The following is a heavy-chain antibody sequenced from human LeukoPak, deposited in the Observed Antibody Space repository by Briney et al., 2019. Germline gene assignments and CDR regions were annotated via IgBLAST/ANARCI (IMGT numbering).Heavy chain of an antibody. V-gene: IGHV3-23*01. J-gene: IGHJ5*02. Sequence: PGGSLRLSCAASGLTFNRHGMSWVRQAPGKGLEWVSGIDVSGRMTYYADSVKGRFTISRDNSKNMVYLQMNSLRAGDMAVYYCARDGKNYDKSLGPFDPWGQGTLVTVSS. D-gene: IGHD3-9*01. CDR1: GLTFNRHG. CDR2: IDVSGRMT. CDR3: ARDGKNYDKSLGPFDP.